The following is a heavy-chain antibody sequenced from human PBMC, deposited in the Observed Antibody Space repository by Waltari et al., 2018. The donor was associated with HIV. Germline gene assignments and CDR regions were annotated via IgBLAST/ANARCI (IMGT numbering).Heavy chain of an antibody. CDR1: GFTFSSYA. Sequence: EVQLLASGGGLVQPGGSLRPSCSDSGFTFSSYAMDWVRQAPGKGLEWVSAISGSGGSTYYADSVKGRFTISRDNSKNTLYLQMNSLRAENTAVYYCARAPVPAQKTFDYWGQGTLVTVSS. V-gene: IGHV3-23*01. CDR3: ARAPVPAQKTFDY. J-gene: IGHJ4*02. D-gene: IGHD2-2*01. CDR2: ISGSGGST.